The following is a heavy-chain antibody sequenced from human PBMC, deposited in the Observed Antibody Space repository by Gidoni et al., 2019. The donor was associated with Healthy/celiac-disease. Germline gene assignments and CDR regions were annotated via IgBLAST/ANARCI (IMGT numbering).Heavy chain of an antibody. V-gene: IGHV3-30-3*01. Sequence: QVQLVESGGGVVQPGRSLRLSCAASGFTFSRYAMHWVRQAPGKGLEWVAVISYDGSNKYYADSVKGRFTISRDNSKNTLYLQMNSLRAEDTAVYYCARVSSPIQLFRSYYYYYYMDVWGKGTTVTVSS. CDR1: GFTFSRYA. CDR2: ISYDGSNK. J-gene: IGHJ6*03. D-gene: IGHD5-18*01. CDR3: ARVSSPIQLFRSYYYYYYMDV.